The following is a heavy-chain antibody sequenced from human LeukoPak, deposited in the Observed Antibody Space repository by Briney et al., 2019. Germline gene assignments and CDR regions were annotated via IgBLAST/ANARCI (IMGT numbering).Heavy chain of an antibody. CDR1: GFSFSSYW. CDR3: ASSTYSGSHWDAFNI. Sequence: GGSLRLSCAASGFSFSSYWMHWVRQAPGEGLVCVSRIDSFGSSATYADSVKGRFTVSRDNAKNTLYLQMNSLRAEDAAVYYCASSTYSGSHWDAFNIWGQGTMVTVS. V-gene: IGHV3-74*03. D-gene: IGHD1-26*01. J-gene: IGHJ3*02. CDR2: IDSFGSSA.